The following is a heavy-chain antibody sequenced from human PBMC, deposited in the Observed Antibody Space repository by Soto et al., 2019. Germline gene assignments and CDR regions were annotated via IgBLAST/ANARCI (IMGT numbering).Heavy chain of an antibody. Sequence: ASVKVSCKASGYTFTSYDINWVRQATGQGLEWMGWMNPNSGNTGYAQKFQGRVTMTRNTSISTAYMELSSLRSEDTAVYYCARKEAMGKYYYHYGMDVWGQGTTVTVSS. J-gene: IGHJ6*02. D-gene: IGHD5-18*01. CDR3: ARKEAMGKYYYHYGMDV. CDR1: GYTFTSYD. V-gene: IGHV1-8*01. CDR2: MNPNSGNT.